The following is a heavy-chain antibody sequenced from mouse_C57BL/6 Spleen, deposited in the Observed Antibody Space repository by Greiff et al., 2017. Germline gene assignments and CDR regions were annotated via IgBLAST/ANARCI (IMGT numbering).Heavy chain of an antibody. CDR3: STGDYYGSSLDY. D-gene: IGHD1-1*01. V-gene: IGHV14-1*01. CDR2: IDPEDGDT. CDR1: GFNIKDYY. J-gene: IGHJ2*01. Sequence: EVQLQQSGAELVRPGASVKLSCTASGFNIKDYYMHWVKQRPEQGLEWIGRIDPEDGDTEYAPKFQGKATMTADTSSNTAYLQRSSLTSDDTAVYYCSTGDYYGSSLDYWGQGTTLTVSS.